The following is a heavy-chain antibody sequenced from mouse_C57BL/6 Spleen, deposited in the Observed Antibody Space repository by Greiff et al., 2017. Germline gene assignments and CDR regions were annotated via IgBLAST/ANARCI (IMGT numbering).Heavy chain of an antibody. CDR3: ARAGMVTTKREESYWYFDV. V-gene: IGHV1-69*01. J-gene: IGHJ1*03. CDR1: GYTFTSYW. D-gene: IGHD2-2*01. Sequence: QVQLQQPGAELVMPGASVKLSCKASGYTFTSYWMHWVKQRPGQGLEWIGEIDPSDSYTNYNQKFKGKSTLTVDKSSSPAYMQLSSLTSEDSAVYYCARAGMVTTKREESYWYFDVWGTGTTVTVSS. CDR2: IDPSDSYT.